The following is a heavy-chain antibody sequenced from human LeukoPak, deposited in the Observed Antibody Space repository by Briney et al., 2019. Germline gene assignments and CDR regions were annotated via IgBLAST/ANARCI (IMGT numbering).Heavy chain of an antibody. V-gene: IGHV3-30-3*01. D-gene: IGHD6-19*01. Sequence: GGSLRLSCAASGFTFSDYAMHWVRQAPGKGLEWVAVISYDGSDHCTDSVKGRFTISRDNSRDTPYLEINSLRTEDRAVYYCARANSSAWHNFDFWGQGTLVTVSS. CDR1: GFTFSDYA. J-gene: IGHJ4*02. CDR3: ARANSSAWHNFDF. CDR2: ISYDGSD.